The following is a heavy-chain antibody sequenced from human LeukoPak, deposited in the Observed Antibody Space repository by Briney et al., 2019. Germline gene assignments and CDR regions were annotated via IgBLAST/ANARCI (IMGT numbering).Heavy chain of an antibody. CDR2: IRPDGSGK. CDR1: GFTFSTYW. D-gene: IGHD3-16*01. J-gene: IGHJ4*02. Sequence: PGGSLRLSCTASGFTFSTYWMSWVRQPPGKGLEWVANIRPDGSGKYYVDSVKGRFTISRDNAKNSLFLQMNSLRVDDTAVYYCASPPDYGDCWGQGTLVTVSS. V-gene: IGHV3-7*01. CDR3: ASPPDYGDC.